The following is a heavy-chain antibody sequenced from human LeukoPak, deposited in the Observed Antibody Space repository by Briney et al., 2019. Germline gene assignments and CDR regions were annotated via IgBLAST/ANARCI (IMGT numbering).Heavy chain of an antibody. V-gene: IGHV3-23*01. D-gene: IGHD3-10*01. CDR2: ISGSGGST. Sequence: GGSLRLSCAASGFTFSSYAMSWVRQAPGKGLEWVSAISGSGGSTYYADSVKGRFTISRDNSKNTLYLQMNSLRAEDTAVYYCANSPNTIFYGSGGSHIDYWGQGTLVTVSS. CDR1: GFTFSSYA. J-gene: IGHJ4*02. CDR3: ANSPNTIFYGSGGSHIDY.